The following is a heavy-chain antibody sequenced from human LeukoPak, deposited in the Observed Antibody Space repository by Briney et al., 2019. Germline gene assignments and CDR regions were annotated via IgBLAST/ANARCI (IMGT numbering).Heavy chain of an antibody. CDR1: GGSISSGDYY. J-gene: IGHJ4*02. V-gene: IGHV4-30-4*01. D-gene: IGHD1-26*01. Sequence: SETLSLTCTVSGGSISSGDYYWSWIRQPPGKGLEWIGYIYYSGSTYYNPSLKSRVTISVDTSKNQFSLKLSSVTAADTAVYYCARDQVLGRFFDYWGQGTLVTVSS. CDR3: ARDQVLGRFFDY. CDR2: IYYSGST.